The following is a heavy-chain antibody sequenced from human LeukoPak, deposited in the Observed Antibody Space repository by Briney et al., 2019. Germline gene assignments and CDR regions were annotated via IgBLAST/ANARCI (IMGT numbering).Heavy chain of an antibody. Sequence: SVKVSCKASGGTFSNAAINWVRQAPPKGLEWMGRVIPFLGTTNYAHKFQGRVTMTADKDTQTAYMELRSLTSEDTAVYFCAGGPSSVWRTVFFLGFFDEGGQGPLIPVSS. D-gene: IGHD3-16*01. CDR3: AGGPSSVWRTVFFLGFFDE. J-gene: IGHJ4*02. V-gene: IGHV1-69*04. CDR1: GGTFSNAA. CDR2: VIPFLGTT.